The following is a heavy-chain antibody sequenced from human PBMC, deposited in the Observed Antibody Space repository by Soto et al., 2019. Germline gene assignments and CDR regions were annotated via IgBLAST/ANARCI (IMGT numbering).Heavy chain of an antibody. CDR3: AKVLQRMTSVTYFDY. J-gene: IGHJ4*02. V-gene: IGHV3-30*18. Sequence: QVQLVESGGGVVQPGRSLRLSCAASGFVFSNYAMHWVRQAPGQGLEWVTLISHDGRTELYADSVKGRFSISRDNSKNTVSLQMNSLTPEDTAVYFCAKVLQRMTSVTYFDYWGQGTLVTVSS. CDR1: GFVFSNYA. CDR2: ISHDGRTE. D-gene: IGHD4-4*01.